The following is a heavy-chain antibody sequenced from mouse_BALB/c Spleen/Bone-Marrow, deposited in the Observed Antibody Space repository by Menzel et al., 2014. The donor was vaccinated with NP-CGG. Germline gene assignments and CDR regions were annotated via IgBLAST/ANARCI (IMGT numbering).Heavy chain of an antibody. CDR2: IDPSDSET. V-gene: IGHV1-61*01. D-gene: IGHD2-10*02. CDR3: ARGYGNSVAWFAY. J-gene: IGHJ3*01. Sequence: VQLQQSGAELVRPRTSVKLSCKAAGYTFTSYWMNWVRQRPGQGLEWIGMIDPSDSETHYNQMFKDKATLTVDKSSSTAYVQLSSLTSEDSTVYYCARGYGNSVAWFAYWGQGSLVTVSA. CDR1: GYTFTSYW.